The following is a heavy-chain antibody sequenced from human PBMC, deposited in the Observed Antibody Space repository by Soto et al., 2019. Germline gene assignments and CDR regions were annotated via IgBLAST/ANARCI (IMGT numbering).Heavy chain of an antibody. CDR3: ARDADAWSGYYANTGWFDP. Sequence: GGSLRLSCAASGFTFSSYSMNWVRQAPGKGLEWVSYISSSSSTIYYADSVKGRFTISRDNAKNSLYLQMNSLRAEDTAVYYCARDADAWSGYYANTGWFDPWGQGTLVTVSS. CDR2: ISSSSSTI. D-gene: IGHD3-3*01. J-gene: IGHJ5*02. V-gene: IGHV3-48*01. CDR1: GFTFSSYS.